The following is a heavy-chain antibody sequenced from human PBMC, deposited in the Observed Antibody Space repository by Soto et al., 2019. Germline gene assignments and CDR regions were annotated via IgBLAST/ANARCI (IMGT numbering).Heavy chain of an antibody. Sequence: SETLSLTCTVSGGSISSSSYYWVWIRQAPGKGLEWIGSIYYSGSTYYNPSLKSRVTISVDTSKHQFSLKLSSVTAADTAVYYCARHPPAISTSDHWGQGTLVTVSS. CDR3: ARHPPAISTSDH. J-gene: IGHJ4*02. V-gene: IGHV4-39*01. CDR1: GGSISSSSYY. CDR2: IYYSGST. D-gene: IGHD3-3*01.